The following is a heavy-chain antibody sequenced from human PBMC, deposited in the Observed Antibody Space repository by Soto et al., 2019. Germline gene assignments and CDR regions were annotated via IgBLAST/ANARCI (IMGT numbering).Heavy chain of an antibody. CDR2: IIPILGIA. CDR1: GGTFSSYT. Sequence: QVQLVQSGAXVXKPGSSVKVSCKASGGTFSSYTISWVRQAPGQGLEWMGRIIPILGIANYAQKFQGRVTITADKSTSTADMEQSSLRSEDTAVYYCARRRGFWEYYGMDVWGQGTTVTVSS. D-gene: IGHD3-10*01. V-gene: IGHV1-69*02. CDR3: ARRRGFWEYYGMDV. J-gene: IGHJ6*02.